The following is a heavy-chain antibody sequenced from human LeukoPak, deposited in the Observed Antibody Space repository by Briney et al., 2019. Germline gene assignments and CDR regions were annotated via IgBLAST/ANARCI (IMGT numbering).Heavy chain of an antibody. CDR2: ISGSGSAT. D-gene: IGHD3-16*02. V-gene: IGHV3-23*01. Sequence: GGSLRLSCTASGFTFSSYGMNWVGQAPGKGLEWVSGISGSGSATYYADSVKGRFTISRDNSKNTLYMQMSILRAEDTALYYCAKGPRAFGGIIGSGGYYFDYWGQGALVTVSS. CDR3: AKGPRAFGGIIGSGGYYFDY. J-gene: IGHJ4*02. CDR1: GFTFSSYG.